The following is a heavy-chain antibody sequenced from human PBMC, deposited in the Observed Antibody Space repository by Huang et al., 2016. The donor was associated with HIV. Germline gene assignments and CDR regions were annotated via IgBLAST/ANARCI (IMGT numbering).Heavy chain of an antibody. Sequence: QLQLQESGPGLVKPSDTLSLNCTISGGSIKSRNYYWGLVRQAPGKGLEWIGDIYYSGSPYYNPSLRSRVSLSVDTSKNQVTLKVNAVIAADTAVYYCARRQGSGYYFYFDYWGRGIPVTVSA. J-gene: IGHJ4*02. CDR1: GGSIKSRNYY. CDR3: ARRQGSGYYFYFDY. CDR2: IYYSGSP. D-gene: IGHD3-22*01. V-gene: IGHV4-39*01.